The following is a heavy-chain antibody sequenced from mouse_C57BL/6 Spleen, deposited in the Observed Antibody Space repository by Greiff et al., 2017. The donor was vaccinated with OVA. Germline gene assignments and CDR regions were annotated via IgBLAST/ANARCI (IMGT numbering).Heavy chain of an antibody. CDR2: IDPSDSYT. CDR1: GYTFTSYW. CDR3: ARPSQFWYFDV. Sequence: VQLQQPGAELVRPGTSVKLSCKASGYTFTSYWMHWVKQRPGQGLEWIGVIDPSDSYTNYNQKFKGKATLTVDTSSSTAYMQLSSLTSEDSAVYYCARPSQFWYFDVWGTGTTVTVSS. V-gene: IGHV1-59*01. J-gene: IGHJ1*03.